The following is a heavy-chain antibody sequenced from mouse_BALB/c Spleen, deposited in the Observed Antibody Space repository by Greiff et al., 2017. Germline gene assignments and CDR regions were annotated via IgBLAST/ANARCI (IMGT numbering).Heavy chain of an antibody. CDR2: IWAGGST. V-gene: IGHV2-9*02. CDR1: GFSLTSYG. CDR3: AREGYGNYPAMDY. Sequence: VHLVESGPGLVAPSQSLSITCTVSGFSLTSYGVHWVRQPPGKGLEWLGVIWAGGSTNYNSALMSRLSISKDNSKSQVFLKMNSLQTDDTAMYYCAREGYGNYPAMDYWGQGTSVTVSS. J-gene: IGHJ4*01. D-gene: IGHD2-10*02.